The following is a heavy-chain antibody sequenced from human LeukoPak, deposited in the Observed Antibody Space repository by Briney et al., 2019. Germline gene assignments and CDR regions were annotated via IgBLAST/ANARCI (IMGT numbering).Heavy chain of an antibody. CDR2: ISGSSSDI. V-gene: IGHV3-48*02. CDR1: GFTFGSYS. J-gene: IGHJ4*02. CDR3: ARDWFSGTNYKPLFDY. Sequence: PGGSLRLSCAASGFTFGSYSMNWVRQAPGKGLGWVSYISGSSSDIKYADSVKGRFTISRDSAKNSLYLQMNSLRDEDTAVYYCARDWFSGTNYKPLFDYWGQGTLVTVSS. D-gene: IGHD3-10*01.